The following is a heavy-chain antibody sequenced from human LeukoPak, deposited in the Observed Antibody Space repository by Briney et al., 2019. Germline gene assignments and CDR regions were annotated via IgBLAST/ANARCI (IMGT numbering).Heavy chain of an antibody. Sequence: AGGSLRLSCAASGFTFSSYSMNWVRQAPGKGLEWVSSISSSSSYIYYADSVKGRFTISRDNAKNSLYLQMNSLRAEDTALYYCAKDIDAGRDAFDIWGQGTMVTVSS. CDR3: AKDIDAGRDAFDI. D-gene: IGHD3-16*02. CDR1: GFTFSSYS. J-gene: IGHJ3*02. CDR2: ISSSSSYI. V-gene: IGHV3-21*04.